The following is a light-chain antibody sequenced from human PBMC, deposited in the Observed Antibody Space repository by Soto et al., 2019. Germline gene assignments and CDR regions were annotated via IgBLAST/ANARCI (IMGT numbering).Light chain of an antibody. CDR1: QSVSSSY. CDR2: GAS. Sequence: EIVLTQSPGTLSLSPGERATLSCRASQSVSSSYLAWYQQKPGQAPRLLIYGASSRATGIPDSFSGSGSGTDFTLTISRLEPEDFAVYYCKQYGRTFGQGTKVEIK. CDR3: KQYGRT. V-gene: IGKV3-20*01. J-gene: IGKJ1*01.